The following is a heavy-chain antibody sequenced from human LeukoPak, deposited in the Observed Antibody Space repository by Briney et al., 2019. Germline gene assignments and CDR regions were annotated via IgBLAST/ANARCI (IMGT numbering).Heavy chain of an antibody. CDR1: GYSFTSYW. J-gene: IGHJ4*02. V-gene: IGHV5-51*01. D-gene: IGHD4-17*01. CDR2: FYHVDSDT. CDR3: ARSGYREYGDSGVDY. Sequence: GASLLISGTGSGYSFTSYWIGWVRPMPGEGLEWMGIFYHVDSDTRYSPSFQGQVTISADKSISTAYLQWSSLKASDTAMYYCARSGYREYGDSGVDYWGQGTLVTVSS.